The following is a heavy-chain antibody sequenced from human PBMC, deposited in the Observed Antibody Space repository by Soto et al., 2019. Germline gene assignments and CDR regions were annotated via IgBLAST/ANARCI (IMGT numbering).Heavy chain of an antibody. V-gene: IGHV3-33*01. CDR1: GFTFSSYG. CDR2: IWYDGSNK. Sequence: GGSLRLSCAASGFTFSSYGMHWVRQAPGKGLEWVAVIWYDGSNKYYADSVKGRFTISRDNSKNTLYLQMNSLRAEDTAVYYCARAYRCSSTSCYGFDYWGQGTLVTVSS. CDR3: ARAYRCSSTSCYGFDY. J-gene: IGHJ4*02. D-gene: IGHD2-2*01.